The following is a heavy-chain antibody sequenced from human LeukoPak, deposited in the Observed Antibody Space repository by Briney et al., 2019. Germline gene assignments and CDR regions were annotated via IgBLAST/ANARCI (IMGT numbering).Heavy chain of an antibody. CDR3: AKNRDSSDYPRDFDY. Sequence: EAGGSLRLSCAASRFTFGSYGMHWVRQTPGKGLEWVAFIRHDGSYQQYADSVKGRFTVSRDNSKDTVYLQMNSLRTEDTAVYYCAKNRDSSDYPRDFDYWGQGTLVTVSS. CDR1: RFTFGSYG. J-gene: IGHJ4*02. D-gene: IGHD6-19*01. V-gene: IGHV3-30*02. CDR2: IRHDGSYQ.